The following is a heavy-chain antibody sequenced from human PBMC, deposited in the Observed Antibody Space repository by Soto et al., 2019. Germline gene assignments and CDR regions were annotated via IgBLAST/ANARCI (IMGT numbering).Heavy chain of an antibody. CDR3: AGGGIMITFGGVGGWRYFDY. V-gene: IGHV3-7*04. CDR1: GFTFSSYW. D-gene: IGHD3-16*01. Sequence: EVQLVESGGGLVQPGGSLRLSCAASGFTFSSYWMSWVRQAPGKGLEWVANIKQDGSEKYYVDSAKGRFTISRDNAKNSCSLRVNSRGAGDTAVYYCAGGGIMITFGGVGGWRYFDYWGQGTLVTVSS. J-gene: IGHJ4*02. CDR2: IKQDGSEK.